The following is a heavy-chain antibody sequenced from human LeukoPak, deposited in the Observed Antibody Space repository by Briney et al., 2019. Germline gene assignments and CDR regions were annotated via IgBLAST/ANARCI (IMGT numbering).Heavy chain of an antibody. CDR3: AREKGYGDYGDAFDI. J-gene: IGHJ3*02. V-gene: IGHV3-48*03. CDR2: ISSSGSTI. D-gene: IGHD4-17*01. CDR1: GFTFSSYE. Sequence: GGSLRLSCAASGFTFSSYEMNWVRQAPGKGLEWVSYISSSGSTIYYAGSVKGRFTISRDNAKNSLYLQMNSLRAEDTAVYYCAREKGYGDYGDAFDIWGQGTMVTVSS.